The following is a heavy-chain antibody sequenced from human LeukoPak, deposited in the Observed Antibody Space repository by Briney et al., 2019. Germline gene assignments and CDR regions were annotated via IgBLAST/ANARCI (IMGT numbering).Heavy chain of an antibody. CDR2: ISSSGNTI. CDR1: GFTFSDYY. CDR3: ARDAQGLDY. Sequence: GGSLRLSCAASGFTFSDYYMTWIRQTPGKGLEWVSYISSSGNTIYYADSVKGRFTISRDNAKNSLFLQMNSLRAEDTAVYYYARDAQGLDYWGQGTLVTVSS. J-gene: IGHJ4*02. V-gene: IGHV3-11*04.